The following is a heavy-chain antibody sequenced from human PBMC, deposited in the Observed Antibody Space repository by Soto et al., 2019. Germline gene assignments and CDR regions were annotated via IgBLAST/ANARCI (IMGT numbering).Heavy chain of an antibody. CDR3: TAPISGSFHFDY. D-gene: IGHD1-26*01. CDR2: IKSKTDGGKT. J-gene: IGHJ4*02. Sequence: GGSLRLSCAASGFTFSNAWMSWVRQAPGKGLEWVGRIKSKTDGGKTDYAEPVKGRFTISRDDSKNTLYLQMNSLKTEDTAVYYCTAPISGSFHFDYWGQGTLVTVSS. CDR1: GFTFSNAW. V-gene: IGHV3-15*01.